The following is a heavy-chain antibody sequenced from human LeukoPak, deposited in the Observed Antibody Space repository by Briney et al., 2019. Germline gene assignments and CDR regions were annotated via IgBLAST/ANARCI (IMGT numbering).Heavy chain of an antibody. CDR2: IKSKTDGGTT. CDR3: TTDSKAVWSGQRTLYYYYYGMDV. D-gene: IGHD3-3*01. Sequence: PGGSLRLSCVGSGFTFDNAWMNWVRQAPGKGLEWVGRIKSKTDGGTTDYAAPVKGRFTISRDDSKNTLYLQMNSLKTEDTAVYYCTTDSKAVWSGQRTLYYYYYGMDVWGQGTTVTVSS. J-gene: IGHJ6*02. V-gene: IGHV3-15*07. CDR1: GFTFDNAW.